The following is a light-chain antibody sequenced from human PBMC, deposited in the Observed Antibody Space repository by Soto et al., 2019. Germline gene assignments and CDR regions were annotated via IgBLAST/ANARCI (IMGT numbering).Light chain of an antibody. CDR2: GNN. CDR3: QSYDSSLTNAV. Sequence: QSALTQPASVSGSPGQSITISCTGTSSDVGSYNLVSWYQQLPGRAPKLLIYGNNNRPSGVPDRFSGSKSGTSVSLAITGLRGEDEADYHCQSYDSSLTNAVFGGGTKLTVL. J-gene: IGLJ2*01. V-gene: IGLV2-14*02. CDR1: SSDVGSYNL.